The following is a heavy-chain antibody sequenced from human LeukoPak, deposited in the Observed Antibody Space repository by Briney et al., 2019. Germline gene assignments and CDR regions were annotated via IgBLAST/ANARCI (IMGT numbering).Heavy chain of an antibody. CDR1: GASISGSSYY. CDR2: VSYSGTT. J-gene: IGHJ4*02. CDR3: AVSSGWYSGFDS. V-gene: IGHV4-39*01. D-gene: IGHD6-19*01. Sequence: SETLSLTCSVSGASISGSSYYWGWIHQSPVKGLQWIGTVSYSGTTYYSPSLKSRVTISVDTSKNQFSLKLGAVSAADTGVYYCAVSSGWYSGFDSWGQGTVVTVSS.